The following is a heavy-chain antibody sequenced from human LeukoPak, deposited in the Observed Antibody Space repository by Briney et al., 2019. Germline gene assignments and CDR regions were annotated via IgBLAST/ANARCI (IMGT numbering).Heavy chain of an antibody. J-gene: IGHJ5*02. Sequence: GGSLRLSCAASGFTFSSYWMSWVRQAPGKGLEWVANIKQDGSEKYYVDSVKGRFTVSRDNSKNTLYLQMTNMRVDDTAFYYCARVAGWRWFDPWGPGTLVTVSS. D-gene: IGHD6-19*01. V-gene: IGHV3-7*03. CDR3: ARVAGWRWFDP. CDR2: IKQDGSEK. CDR1: GFTFSSYW.